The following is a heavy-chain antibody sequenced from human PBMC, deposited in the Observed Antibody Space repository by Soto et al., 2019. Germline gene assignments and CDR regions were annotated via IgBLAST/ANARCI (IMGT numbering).Heavy chain of an antibody. CDR3: AKEFGWELQLSHPYYNSGMDV. CDR2: MSFDGSNK. Sequence: QVQLVESGGGVVQPGRSLRLSCAASGFTFRSYGMHWVRQAPGKGLEWVALMSFDGSNKYYADSVRGRFTISSDNSKSTLYLQMDILGPEDTAVYYCAKEFGWELQLSHPYYNSGMDVWGQGTTVTVSS. V-gene: IGHV3-30*18. D-gene: IGHD3-10*01. CDR1: GFTFRSYG. J-gene: IGHJ6*02.